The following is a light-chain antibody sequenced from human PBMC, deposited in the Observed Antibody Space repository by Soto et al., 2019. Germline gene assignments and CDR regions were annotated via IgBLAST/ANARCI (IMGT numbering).Light chain of an antibody. CDR2: GNS. V-gene: IGLV1-40*01. Sequence: ISCTGSSSNIGAGYDVHWYQQLPGTAPKLLIYGNSNRPSGVPDRSSGSKSGTSASLAITGLRAEDEADYYCQSYDSSLSGWVFGGGTKLTVL. CDR1: SSNIGAGYD. J-gene: IGLJ3*02. CDR3: QSYDSSLSGWV.